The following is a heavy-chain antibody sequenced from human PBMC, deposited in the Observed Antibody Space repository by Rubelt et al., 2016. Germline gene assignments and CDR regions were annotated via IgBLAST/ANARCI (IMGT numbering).Heavy chain of an antibody. CDR1: GGSFSGYY. CDR2: INPRGGT. V-gene: IGHV4-34*01. Sequence: GGSFSGYYGSWVRQPPGKGLEWIGEINPRGGTDYTPSLKSRVFMSVDSSKNQFFLRLSSVTAADTAVYYCARPLRAYYYGMDVWGQGTTVTVSS. J-gene: IGHJ6*02. D-gene: IGHD3-10*01. CDR3: ARPLRAYYYGMDV.